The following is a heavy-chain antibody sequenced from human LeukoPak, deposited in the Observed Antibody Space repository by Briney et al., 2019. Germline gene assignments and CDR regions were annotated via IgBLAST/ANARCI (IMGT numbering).Heavy chain of an antibody. Sequence: GGSLRLSCAASGFTFSTYGIHWVRQAPGKGLEWVAFIQYDGSYKFYADSVQGRFSISSDNSKNTLFLQMNSLRAEDTAVYYCAKTSDQLLYSKFDYWGQGTLVTVSS. CDR3: AKTSDQLLYSKFDY. D-gene: IGHD2-2*02. J-gene: IGHJ4*02. CDR2: IQYDGSYK. V-gene: IGHV3-30*02. CDR1: GFTFSTYG.